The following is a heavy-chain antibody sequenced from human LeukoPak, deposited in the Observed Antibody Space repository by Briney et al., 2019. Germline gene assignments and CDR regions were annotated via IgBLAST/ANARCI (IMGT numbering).Heavy chain of an antibody. CDR3: ARYGYSGYDSDY. V-gene: IGHV1-69*13. J-gene: IGHJ4*02. CDR2: IIPIFGTA. CDR1: GGTFSSYA. D-gene: IGHD5-12*01. Sequence: ASVTVSCKASGGTFSSYAISWVRQAPGQGLEWMGGIIPIFGTANYAQKFQGRVTITADESTSTAYMELSSLRSEDTAVYYCARYGYSGYDSDYWGQGTLVTVSS.